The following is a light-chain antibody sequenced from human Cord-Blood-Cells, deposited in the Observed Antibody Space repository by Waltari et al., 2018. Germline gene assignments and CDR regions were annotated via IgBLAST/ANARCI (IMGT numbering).Light chain of an antibody. Sequence: DIPMTQSPSSLSASVGDRVTNTCQASQDISNYLNWYQQKPGKAPKLLIYDASNLETGVPSRFSGSGSGTDFTFTISSLQPEDIATYYCQQYDNLPYSFGQGTKLEIK. V-gene: IGKV1-33*01. CDR1: QDISNY. CDR2: DAS. J-gene: IGKJ2*03. CDR3: QQYDNLPYS.